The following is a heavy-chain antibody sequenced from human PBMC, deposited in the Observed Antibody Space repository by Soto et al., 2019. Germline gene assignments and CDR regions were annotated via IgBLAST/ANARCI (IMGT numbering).Heavy chain of an antibody. Sequence: QVQPQQWGAGLLKPSDTLSLTCAVYGGSFSGYYWSWIRQPPGKGLAWIGEVDHTGSTIYNPSLKSRVTLALDTSKTQFSLKVRSVTAADTAVYYCVNYYDRPDGMDVWGQGTTVTVSS. CDR2: VDHTGST. J-gene: IGHJ6*02. CDR3: VNYYDRPDGMDV. D-gene: IGHD3-22*01. V-gene: IGHV4-34*01. CDR1: GGSFSGYY.